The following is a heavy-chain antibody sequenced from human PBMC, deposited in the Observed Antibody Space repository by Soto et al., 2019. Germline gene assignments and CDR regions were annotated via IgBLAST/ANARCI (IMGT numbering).Heavy chain of an antibody. J-gene: IGHJ4*02. CDR2: ISGSGGST. D-gene: IGHD4-17*01. V-gene: IGHV3-23*01. Sequence: PGGSLRLSCAASGFSFSSYAMSWVRQAPGKGLEWVSAISGSGGSTYYAASVKGRFTISRDNSKNTLYLQMNSLRAEDTAVYYCAKFLEMTTVFLAGFYFDYWGQGTLVTVSS. CDR3: AKFLEMTTVFLAGFYFDY. CDR1: GFSFSSYA.